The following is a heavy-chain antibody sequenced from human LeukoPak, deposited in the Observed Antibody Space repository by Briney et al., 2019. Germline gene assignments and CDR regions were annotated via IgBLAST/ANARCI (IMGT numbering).Heavy chain of an antibody. Sequence: GESLKISCKGSGYSFTTYWIAWVRQMPGKGLEWMGIIYPRDSETTNSSSFQGQVTMSVDRSISTAYLQWSSLKASDTAMYYCARRDCSGGGCYGAYWGQGTLVTVSS. D-gene: IGHD2-15*01. V-gene: IGHV5-51*01. CDR3: ARRDCSGGGCYGAY. CDR2: IYPRDSET. J-gene: IGHJ4*02. CDR1: GYSFTTYW.